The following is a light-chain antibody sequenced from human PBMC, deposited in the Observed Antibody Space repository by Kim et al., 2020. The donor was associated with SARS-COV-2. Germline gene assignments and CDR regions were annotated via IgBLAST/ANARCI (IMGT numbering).Light chain of an antibody. CDR1: QSVSSN. Sequence: EIVLTQSPDTLSLSQGERATLSCRASQSVSSNLAWYQQKPGQAPRLLIYHASTRATGVPARFSGGGSGTEFTLTISSLQSDDFAVYYCQHQNKWPLLYNFGQGTKLEIK. CDR3: QHQNKWPLLYN. V-gene: IGKV3-15*01. CDR2: HAS. J-gene: IGKJ2*01.